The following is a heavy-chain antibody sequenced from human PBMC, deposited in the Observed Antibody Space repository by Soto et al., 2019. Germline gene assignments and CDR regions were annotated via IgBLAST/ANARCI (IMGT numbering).Heavy chain of an antibody. Sequence: SETLSLTCTVSGGSISSSSYYWGWIRQPPGKGLEWIGSIYYSGSTYYNPSLKSRVTISVDTSKNQFSLKLSSVTAADTAVYYCAKINYYGSGGRCDYWGQGTLVTVSS. V-gene: IGHV4-39*01. CDR3: AKINYYGSGGRCDY. CDR1: GGSISSSSYY. J-gene: IGHJ4*02. D-gene: IGHD3-10*01. CDR2: IYYSGST.